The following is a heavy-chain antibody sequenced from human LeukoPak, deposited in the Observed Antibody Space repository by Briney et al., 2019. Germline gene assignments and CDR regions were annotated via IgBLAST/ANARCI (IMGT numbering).Heavy chain of an antibody. Sequence: SETLSLTCTVSGGSISSSSYYWGWIRQPPGKGLEWIGNIYYSGSTYYKSSLKSRVTISVDTSKNQFSLKLSSVTAADTAVYYCARAESGSYLFDYWGQGTLVTVSS. CDR1: GGSISSSSYY. CDR2: IYYSGST. CDR3: ARAESGSYLFDY. D-gene: IGHD1-26*01. J-gene: IGHJ4*02. V-gene: IGHV4-39*07.